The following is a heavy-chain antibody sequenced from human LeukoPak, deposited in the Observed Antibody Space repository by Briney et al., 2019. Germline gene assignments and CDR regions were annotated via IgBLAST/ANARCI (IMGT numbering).Heavy chain of an antibody. CDR3: VTAGQYRFDN. CDR2: INSDGSIT. J-gene: IGHJ4*02. CDR1: GFTFTTYW. D-gene: IGHD5-18*01. Sequence: GGSLRLSCAASGFTFTTYWMHWVRQAPGKGLVWVSHINSDGSITSYADSVKGRFTISRDNAKNTLYLQMNSLRAEDTAVYYCVTAGQYRFDNWGRGTLVTVSS. V-gene: IGHV3-74*01.